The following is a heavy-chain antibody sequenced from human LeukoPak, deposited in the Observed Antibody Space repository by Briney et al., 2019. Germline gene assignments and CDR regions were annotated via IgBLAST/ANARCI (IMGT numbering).Heavy chain of an antibody. J-gene: IGHJ4*02. CDR3: ARGSWVSSGWNYYFDD. Sequence: ASVKVSCKTSGYNFIYYYIHWVRQAPGQGLEWMALINPGGGGTSYAQKFQGRVTMTRDTSTSTVYMELSSLRSEDSAVYYCARGSWVSSGWNYYFDDWGQGTLVTVSS. CDR2: INPGGGGT. D-gene: IGHD6-19*01. CDR1: GYNFIYYY. V-gene: IGHV1-46*01.